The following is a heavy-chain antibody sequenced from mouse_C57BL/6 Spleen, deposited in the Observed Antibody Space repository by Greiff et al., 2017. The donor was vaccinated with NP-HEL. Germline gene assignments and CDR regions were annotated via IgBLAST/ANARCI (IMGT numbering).Heavy chain of an antibody. V-gene: IGHV1-42*01. CDR3: AREGTTVVASPFAY. CDR1: GYSFTGYY. J-gene: IGHJ3*01. CDR2: INPSTGGT. D-gene: IGHD1-1*01. Sequence: VQLKESGPELVKPGASVKISCKASGYSFTGYYMNWVKQSPEKSLEWIGEINPSTGGTTYNQKFKAKATLTVDKSSSTAYMQLKSLTSEDSAVYYCAREGTTVVASPFAYWGHGTLVTVSA.